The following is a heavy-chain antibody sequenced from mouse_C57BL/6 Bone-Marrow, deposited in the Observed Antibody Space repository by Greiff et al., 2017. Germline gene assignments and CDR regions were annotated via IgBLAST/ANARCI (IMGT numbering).Heavy chain of an antibody. Sequence: EVNVVESEGGLVQPGSSMKLSCTASGFTFSDYYMAWVRQVPEKGLEWVANINYDGSSTYYLDSLKSRFIISRDNAKNILYLQMSSLKSEDTATYYCARDRGVYAMDYWGQGTSVTVSS. J-gene: IGHJ4*01. CDR1: GFTFSDYY. CDR3: ARDRGVYAMDY. CDR2: INYDGSST. V-gene: IGHV5-16*01. D-gene: IGHD3-1*01.